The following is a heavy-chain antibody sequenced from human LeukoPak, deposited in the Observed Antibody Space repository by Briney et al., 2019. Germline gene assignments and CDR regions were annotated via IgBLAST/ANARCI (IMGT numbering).Heavy chain of an antibody. D-gene: IGHD3-3*01. CDR3: TRGLNYDFDAFDI. CDR2: IYYSGST. CDR1: GGSISSGDYY. J-gene: IGHJ3*02. V-gene: IGHV4-30-4*08. Sequence: PSQTLSLTCTVSGGSISSGDYYWSWIRQPPGKGLEWIGYIYYSGSTYYNPSLKSRVTMSVDTSKNQFSLKLSSVTAADTAVYYCTRGLNYDFDAFDIWGQGTMVTVSS.